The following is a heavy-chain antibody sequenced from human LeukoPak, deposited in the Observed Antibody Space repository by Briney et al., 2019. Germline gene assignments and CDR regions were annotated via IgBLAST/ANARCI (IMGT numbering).Heavy chain of an antibody. CDR1: GGTFSSYA. D-gene: IGHD3-22*01. V-gene: IGHV1-69*05. CDR3: ARDLGTYYYDSSGYLGY. CDR2: IIPILGTA. J-gene: IGHJ4*02. Sequence: ASVKVSCKASGGTFSSYAISWVRQAPGQGLEWMGGIIPILGTANYAQKFQGRVTITTDESTSTAYMELSSLRSEDTAVYYCARDLGTYYYDSSGYLGYWGQGTLVTVSS.